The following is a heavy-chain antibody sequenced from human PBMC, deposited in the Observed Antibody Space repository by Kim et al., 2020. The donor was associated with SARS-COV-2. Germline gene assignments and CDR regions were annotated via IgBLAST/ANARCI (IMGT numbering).Heavy chain of an antibody. CDR2: IYYSGST. V-gene: IGHV4-61*01. J-gene: IGHJ5*02. Sequence: SETLSLTCTVSGGSVSSGSYYWSWIRQPPGKGLEWIGYIYYSGSTNYNPSLKSRVTISVDTSKNQFSLKLSSVTAADTAVYYCARDRITMVRGVIFFWFDPWGQGTLVTVSS. CDR3: ARDRITMVRGVIFFWFDP. CDR1: GGSVSSGSYY. D-gene: IGHD3-10*01.